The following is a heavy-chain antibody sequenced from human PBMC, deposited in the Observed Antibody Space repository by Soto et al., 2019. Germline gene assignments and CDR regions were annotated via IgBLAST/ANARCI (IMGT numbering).Heavy chain of an antibody. D-gene: IGHD3-9*01. CDR2: ISSSSSYI. J-gene: IGHJ4*02. V-gene: IGHV3-21*01. Sequence: GGSLRLSCAASGFTFSSYSMNWVRQAPGKGLEWVSSISSSSSYIYYADSVKGRFTISRDNAKNSLYLQMNSLRAEDTAVYYCATSLNYDILTGYPNEYYFDYWGQGTLVTVSS. CDR1: GFTFSSYS. CDR3: ATSLNYDILTGYPNEYYFDY.